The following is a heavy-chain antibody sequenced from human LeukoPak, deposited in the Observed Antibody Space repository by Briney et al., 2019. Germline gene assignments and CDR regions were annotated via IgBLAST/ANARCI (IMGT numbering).Heavy chain of an antibody. CDR1: GFSFSTHV. D-gene: IGHD3-16*01. Sequence: GGSLRLSCAASGFSFSTHVMDWVRQAPGKGLEWVAFIRSDGTNKDYADSLKGRFIISRDNSKNPLYLQMNSLRAEDTAVYFCARRPDYADWGPFDYWGQGTLVTVSS. CDR3: ARRPDYADWGPFDY. J-gene: IGHJ4*02. V-gene: IGHV3-30*02. CDR2: IRSDGTNK.